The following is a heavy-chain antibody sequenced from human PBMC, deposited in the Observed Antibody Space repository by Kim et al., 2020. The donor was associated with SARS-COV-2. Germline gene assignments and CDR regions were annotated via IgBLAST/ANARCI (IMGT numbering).Heavy chain of an antibody. Sequence: KGRFTISRDNAKNSLYLQMNSLRAEDTAVYYCARGRSGIAAAARTGWFDPWGQGTLVTVSS. J-gene: IGHJ5*02. V-gene: IGHV3-11*06. D-gene: IGHD6-13*01. CDR3: ARGRSGIAAAARTGWFDP.